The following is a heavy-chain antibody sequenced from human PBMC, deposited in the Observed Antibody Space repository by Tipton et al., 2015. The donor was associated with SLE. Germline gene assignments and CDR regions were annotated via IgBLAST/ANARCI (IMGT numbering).Heavy chain of an antibody. Sequence: TLSLTCNVSGVSISSSYWSWIRQPAGKGLEWIGRIYTSGATDDNPSLKSRVTISVDTSKDQFSLKLTSVTAADTAVYYCVRIGRIAVAAPEGFDIWGQGTKVTVSS. J-gene: IGHJ3*02. CDR2: IYTSGAT. CDR3: VRIGRIAVAAPEGFDI. CDR1: GVSISSSY. V-gene: IGHV4-4*07. D-gene: IGHD6-19*01.